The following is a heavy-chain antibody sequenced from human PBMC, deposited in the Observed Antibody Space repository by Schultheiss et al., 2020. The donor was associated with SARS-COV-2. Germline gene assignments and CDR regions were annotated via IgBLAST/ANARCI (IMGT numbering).Heavy chain of an antibody. CDR2: ISESSRTI. J-gene: IGHJ5*02. D-gene: IGHD6-25*01. V-gene: IGHV3-48*04. CDR3: AKDGSGWSAS. Sequence: GGSLRLSCAASGFTLSTYSMNWVRQAPGKGLEWISYISESSRTIYYADSVRGRFSISRDNAKNSLYLQLNSLGAEDTAVYFCAKDGSGWSASWGQGTLVTVSS. CDR1: GFTLSTYS.